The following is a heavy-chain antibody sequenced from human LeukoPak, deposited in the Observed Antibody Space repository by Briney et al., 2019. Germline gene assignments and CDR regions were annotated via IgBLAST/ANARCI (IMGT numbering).Heavy chain of an antibody. CDR3: AKYGNVPSAHFDS. D-gene: IGHD2-2*01. CDR1: GGSVSGAGYY. Sequence: PSQTLSLTCTVSGGSVSGAGYYWSWIRQPAGRALEWIGRTHSSGATSYAPSLESRVTISIDTSKNQFSLKLTSVTAADTAMYFCAKYGNVPSAHFDSWGQGILVTVSS. CDR2: THSSGAT. J-gene: IGHJ4*02. V-gene: IGHV4-61*02.